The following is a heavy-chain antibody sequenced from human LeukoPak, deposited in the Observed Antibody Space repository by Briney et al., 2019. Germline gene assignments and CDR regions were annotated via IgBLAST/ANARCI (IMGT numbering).Heavy chain of an antibody. D-gene: IGHD6-6*01. J-gene: IGHJ5*02. CDR2: INAGNGNT. Sequence: ASVKVSCKASGYTFTSYAMHWVRQAPGQRLEWMGWINAGNGNTKYSQKFQGRVTITRDISASTAYMELSSLRSEDTAVYYCARLVEYSSSSDWFDPWGQGTLVTVSS. V-gene: IGHV1-3*01. CDR3: ARLVEYSSSSDWFDP. CDR1: GYTFTSYA.